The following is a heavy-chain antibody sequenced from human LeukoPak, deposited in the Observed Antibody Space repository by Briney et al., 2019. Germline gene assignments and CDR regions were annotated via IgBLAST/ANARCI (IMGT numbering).Heavy chain of an antibody. Sequence: PGGSLRLSCAASGFTFSNAWMSWVRQAPGKGLEWVGRIKSKTDGGTTDYAAPVKGRFTISRDDSKNTLYMQMNSLKTEDTAVYYCTTGDLRFLEWLYYFDYWGQGTLVTVSS. D-gene: IGHD3-3*01. CDR2: IKSKTDGGTT. V-gene: IGHV3-15*01. CDR3: TTGDLRFLEWLYYFDY. J-gene: IGHJ4*02. CDR1: GFTFSNAW.